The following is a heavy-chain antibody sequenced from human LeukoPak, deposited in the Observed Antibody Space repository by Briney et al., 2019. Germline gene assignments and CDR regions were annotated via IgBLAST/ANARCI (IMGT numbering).Heavy chain of an antibody. D-gene: IGHD2-8*01. V-gene: IGHV3-7*01. CDR3: ARDATYCTNGVCYTRLDY. CDR2: MNLDGSEK. J-gene: IGHJ4*02. CDR1: GFTFTSHW. Sequence: PGGSLRLSCAASGFTFTSHWMSWVRQAPGKGLEWVARMNLDGSEKYYVDSVKGRFTISSDNAKTSLYLEMNSLRAEDTAVYYCARDATYCTNGVCYTRLDYWGQGTLVTVSS.